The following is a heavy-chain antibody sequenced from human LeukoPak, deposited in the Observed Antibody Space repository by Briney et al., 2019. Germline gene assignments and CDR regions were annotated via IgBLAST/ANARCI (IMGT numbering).Heavy chain of an antibody. CDR1: GFTFSSYA. V-gene: IGHV3-23*01. Sequence: GGSLRLSCAGSGFTFSSYAMSWVRQAPGKGLEWVSTISGSGSSTYYGDSVKGRFTISRDNSKNTLYLQMNSLRAEDTAAYYCARDKGQGYCSSTSCPSMDVWGQGTTVTVSS. CDR2: ISGSGSST. J-gene: IGHJ6*02. CDR3: ARDKGQGYCSSTSCPSMDV. D-gene: IGHD2-2*01.